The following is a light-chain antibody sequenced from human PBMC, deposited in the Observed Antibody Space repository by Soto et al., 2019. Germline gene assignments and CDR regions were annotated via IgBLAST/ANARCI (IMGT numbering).Light chain of an antibody. Sequence: MQITQTPSTVAASVGYRVTITFGASESISNFLAGYQQKSGKAPNLLIYKASSLESGVPSRFSGSGSGTEFTLTISSLQPDDFTTYYSQPYDSYFRTFCQG. V-gene: IGKV1-5*03. CDR3: QPYDSYFRT. CDR1: ESISNF. J-gene: IGKJ1*01. CDR2: KAS.